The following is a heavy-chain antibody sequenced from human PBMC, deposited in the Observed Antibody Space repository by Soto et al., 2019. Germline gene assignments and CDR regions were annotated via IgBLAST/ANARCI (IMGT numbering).Heavy chain of an antibody. D-gene: IGHD5-18*01. CDR1: GFAFGDYA. Sequence: GGSLRLSCTASGFAFGDYAVSWFRQAPGKGLEWVGFIITTAFGGTSEYAASVKGRFTISRDDSESIAFLQMHSLKSEDTAVYYCSKGGYTLAYEWGQGALVTVSS. V-gene: IGHV3-49*03. CDR3: SKGGYTLAYE. J-gene: IGHJ4*02. CDR2: IITTAFGGTS.